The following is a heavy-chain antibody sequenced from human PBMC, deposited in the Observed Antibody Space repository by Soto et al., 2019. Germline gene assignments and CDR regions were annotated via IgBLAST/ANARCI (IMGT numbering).Heavy chain of an antibody. V-gene: IGHV1-3*01. J-gene: IGHJ6*02. D-gene: IGHD4-4*01. CDR1: GYTFTSYA. Sequence: ASVKVSCKAYGYTFTSYAMHWVRQAPGQRLEWMGWINAGNGNTKYSQKFQGRVTITRDTSASTAYMELSSLRSEDTAVYYCARDLGRGNPYYYYYGMDVWGQGTTVTVSS. CDR3: ARDLGRGNPYYYYYGMDV. CDR2: INAGNGNT.